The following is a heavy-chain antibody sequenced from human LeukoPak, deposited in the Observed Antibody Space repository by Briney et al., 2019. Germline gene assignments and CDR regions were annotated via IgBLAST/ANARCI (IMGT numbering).Heavy chain of an antibody. CDR1: GGSFSGYY. CDR3: AREVAAAGGYWFDP. CDR2: IYYSGST. J-gene: IGHJ5*02. Sequence: SETLSLTCAVYGGSFSGYYWSWIRQPPGKGLEWIGYIYYSGSTNYNPSLKSRVTISVDTSKNQFSLKLSSVTAADTAVYYCAREVAAAGGYWFDPWGQGTLVTVSS. D-gene: IGHD6-13*01. V-gene: IGHV4-59*01.